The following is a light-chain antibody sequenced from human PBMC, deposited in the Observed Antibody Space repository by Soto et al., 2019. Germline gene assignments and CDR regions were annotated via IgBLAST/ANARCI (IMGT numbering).Light chain of an antibody. CDR3: QQSGDSQWT. CDR1: QSISDW. V-gene: IGKV1-5*01. J-gene: IGKJ1*01. Sequence: DFQMTQSPSTLSASVGDRVTITCRASQSISDWLAWYQQKPGKAPKLLIYGASSRATGIPDRFSGSGSGMDFTLTISSLEPEDFAVYYCQQSGDSQWTFGQGTKVDI. CDR2: GAS.